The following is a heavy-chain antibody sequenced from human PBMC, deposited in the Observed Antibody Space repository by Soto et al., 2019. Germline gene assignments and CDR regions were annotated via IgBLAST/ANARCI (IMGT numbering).Heavy chain of an antibody. CDR3: ARVPTP. CDR2: IYHSGST. Sequence: QLQLQESGSGQVQHSQTLSITCAVSGGSISSGGYSWSWIRQPPGKGLEWIGYIYHSGSTYYNPSLKRRFAISVDRPNNLFPLKLSSVTAADTAVYYCARVPTPWCQGTLVSVSS. J-gene: IGHJ5*02. CDR1: GGSISSGGYS. V-gene: IGHV4-30-2*01.